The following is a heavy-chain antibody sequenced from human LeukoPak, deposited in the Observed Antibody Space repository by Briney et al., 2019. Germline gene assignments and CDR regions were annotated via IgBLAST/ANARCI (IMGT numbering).Heavy chain of an antibody. Sequence: PSETLSLTCTVSGGSISSYYWSWLRQPPGKGLEWIGYIYYSGSTNYNPSLKSRVTISVDTSKNQFSLKLSSVTAADTAVYYCARATAADYYYMDVWGKGTTVTVSS. J-gene: IGHJ6*03. D-gene: IGHD6-13*01. CDR3: ARATAADYYYMDV. CDR2: IYYSGST. V-gene: IGHV4-59*01. CDR1: GGSISSYY.